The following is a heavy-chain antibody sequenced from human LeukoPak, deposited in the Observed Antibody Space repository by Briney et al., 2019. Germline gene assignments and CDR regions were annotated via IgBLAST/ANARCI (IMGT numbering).Heavy chain of an antibody. Sequence: PGGSLRLSCAASGFTFSSYGMHWVRQAPGKGLEWVAVIWYDGSNKYYADSVKGRFTISRDNSKNTLYLQMNSLRAEDTAVYYCAKDRGGWLQLEGGYFDYWGQGTLVTVSS. V-gene: IGHV3-33*06. J-gene: IGHJ4*02. CDR2: IWYDGSNK. CDR3: AKDRGGWLQLEGGYFDY. CDR1: GFTFSSYG. D-gene: IGHD5-18*01.